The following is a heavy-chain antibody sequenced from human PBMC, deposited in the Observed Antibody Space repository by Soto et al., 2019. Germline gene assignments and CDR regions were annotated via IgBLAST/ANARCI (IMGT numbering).Heavy chain of an antibody. CDR2: IYYTGST. CDR3: ARVVIGGISEYNYHSGGKWFDP. J-gene: IGHJ5*02. CDR1: GGSVISGSYY. D-gene: IGHD5-18*01. Sequence: PSETLSLTCTVSGGSVISGSYYWSWIRQPPGKGLECIGHIYYTGSTNYNPSLKSRVTISADKSENHFSLKLTSVTAADTAFYYCARVVIGGISEYNYHSGGKWFDPWGQGTLVTVSS. V-gene: IGHV4-61*03.